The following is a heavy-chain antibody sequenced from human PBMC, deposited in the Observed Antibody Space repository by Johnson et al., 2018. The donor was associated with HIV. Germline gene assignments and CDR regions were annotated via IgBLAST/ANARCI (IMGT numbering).Heavy chain of an antibody. D-gene: IGHD6-13*01. CDR1: GFTFSSYG. CDR2: IRYDGSNK. CDR3: AKGKDSSSLFDAFDI. V-gene: IGHV3-30*02. Sequence: QVQLLESGGGVVQPGGSLRLSCAASGFTFSSYGMHWVRQAPGKGLEWVAFIRYDGSNKYYADSVKGRFTISRDNSKNTLYLQMNSLRAEDTAVYYCAKGKDSSSLFDAFDIWGQGTMVTVSS. J-gene: IGHJ3*02.